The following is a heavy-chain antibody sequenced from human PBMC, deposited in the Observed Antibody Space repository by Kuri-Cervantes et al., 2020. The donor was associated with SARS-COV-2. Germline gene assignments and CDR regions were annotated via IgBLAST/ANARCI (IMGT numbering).Heavy chain of an antibody. CDR3: ARGVSSSSPLTSYYMDV. D-gene: IGHD6-6*01. Sequence: ESLKISCAVYGGSFSGYYWSWIRQPPGKGLEWIGEINHSGSTNYNPSLKSRVTISVDTSKNQFSLKLSSVTAADTAVYYCARGVSSSSPLTSYYMDVWGKGTTVTVSS. CDR2: INHSGST. J-gene: IGHJ6*03. CDR1: GGSFSGYY. V-gene: IGHV4-34*01.